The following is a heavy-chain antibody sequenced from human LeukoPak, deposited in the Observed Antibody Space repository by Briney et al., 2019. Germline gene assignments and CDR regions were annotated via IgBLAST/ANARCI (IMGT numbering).Heavy chain of an antibody. V-gene: IGHV3-66*01. J-gene: IGHJ4*02. CDR1: GFTVSSNY. CDR2: IYSGGST. Sequence: GGSLRLSCAASGFTVSSNYMSWVRQAPGKGLEWVSVIYSGGSTYYADSVKGRFTISRDNSKNTLYLQMNSLRAEDTAVYYCARDPDPVPGGGLHYWGQGTLVTVSS. CDR3: ARDPDPVPGGGLHY. D-gene: IGHD4-23*01.